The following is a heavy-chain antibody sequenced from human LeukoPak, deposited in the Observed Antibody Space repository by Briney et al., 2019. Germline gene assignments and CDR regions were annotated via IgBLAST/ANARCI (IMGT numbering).Heavy chain of an antibody. CDR3: TRAAYSSGWYISPPSWFDP. D-gene: IGHD6-19*01. CDR2: ISYDGSNK. J-gene: IGHJ5*02. CDR1: GFTFSSYG. Sequence: GRSLRLSCAASGFTFSSYGMHWVRQAPGKGLEWVAVISYDGSNKYYADSVKGRFTISRDNSKNTLYLQMNSLRAEDTAVYYCTRAAYSSGWYISPPSWFDPWGQGTLVTVSS. V-gene: IGHV3-30*03.